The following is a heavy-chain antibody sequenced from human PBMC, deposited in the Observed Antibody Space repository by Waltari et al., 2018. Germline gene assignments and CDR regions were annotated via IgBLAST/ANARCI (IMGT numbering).Heavy chain of an antibody. CDR1: EFTASSNY. V-gene: IGHV3-66*01. Sequence: VQVVESGGGLVQPGGSLRISCAASEFTASSNYMSWVRQAPGKGLEWVSIFYPGGSTYYADSVKGRFTISRDISKNLLFLQINSLRVEDTGIYYCARDRPLDYWGQGTLVTVSS. J-gene: IGHJ4*02. CDR3: ARDRPLDY. CDR2: FYPGGST.